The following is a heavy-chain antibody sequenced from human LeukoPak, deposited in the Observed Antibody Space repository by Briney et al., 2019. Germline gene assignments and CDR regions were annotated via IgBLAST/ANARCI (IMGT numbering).Heavy chain of an antibody. CDR3: ARTVYDSSGYYYVRDSYYFDY. Sequence: PSETLSLTCTVSGDSISGYYWSWVRQPPGKGLEWIGNIYYSGSTNYNPSLKSRVSISLDMSKNQFSLKLNSVTAADTAVYYCARTVYDSSGYYYVRDSYYFDYWGQGTLVTVSS. CDR2: IYYSGST. CDR1: GDSISGYY. V-gene: IGHV4-59*01. J-gene: IGHJ4*02. D-gene: IGHD3-22*01.